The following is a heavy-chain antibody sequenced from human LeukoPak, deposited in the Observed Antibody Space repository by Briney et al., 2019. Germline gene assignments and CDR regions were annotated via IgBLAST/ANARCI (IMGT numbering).Heavy chain of an antibody. D-gene: IGHD3-10*01. CDR1: GGTFSSYA. Sequence: ASVKVSCKASGGTFSSYAISWVRQAPGQGLEWMGGIIPIFGTANYAQKFQGRVTITADKSTSTAYMELSSLRSEDTAVYYCARAGYYGSGSRSPDPIIYYYYGMDVWGKGTTVTVSS. J-gene: IGHJ6*04. V-gene: IGHV1-69*06. CDR2: IIPIFGTA. CDR3: ARAGYYGSGSRSPDPIIYYYYGMDV.